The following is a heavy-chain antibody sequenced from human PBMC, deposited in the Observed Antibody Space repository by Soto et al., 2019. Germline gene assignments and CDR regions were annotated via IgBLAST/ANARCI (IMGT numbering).Heavy chain of an antibody. CDR2: FIPVLGVT. V-gene: IGHV1-69*02. CDR3: ARGEEAAGPCYDWVAP. Sequence: QVQLVQSGAEVKKPGSSVKVSCRASGGTFNSYTLSWVRQAPGQVFEWLGRFIPVLGVTNYAQKFQGRVILAADKYTSTAYMELNNLTSEAAAVYYCARGEEAAGPCYDWVAPWGQGTLVTVSS. D-gene: IGHD6-13*01. J-gene: IGHJ5*02. CDR1: GGTFNSYT.